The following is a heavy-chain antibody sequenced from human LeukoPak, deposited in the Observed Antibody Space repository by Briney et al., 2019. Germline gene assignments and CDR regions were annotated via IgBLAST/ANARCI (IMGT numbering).Heavy chain of an antibody. V-gene: IGHV3-23*01. CDR1: GFTFSSYA. J-gene: IGHJ4*02. CDR2: ISGSGGST. D-gene: IGHD6-19*01. Sequence: QTGGSLRLSCAASGFTFSSYAMSCVRQAPGKGLEWVSAISGSGGSTYYADSVKGRFTISRDNSKNTLYLQMNSLRAEDTAVYYCAKTGHSSGWYSSGTKKSGGTQGEFDYWGQGTLVTVSS. CDR3: AKTGHSSGWYSSGTKKSGGTQGEFDY.